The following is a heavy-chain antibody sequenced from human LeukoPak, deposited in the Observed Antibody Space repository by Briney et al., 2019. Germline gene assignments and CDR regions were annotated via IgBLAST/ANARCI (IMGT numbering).Heavy chain of an antibody. CDR1: GFTFSSYG. CDR3: AKDRGAVSGINYYGMDV. D-gene: IGHD6-19*01. J-gene: IGHJ6*02. CDR2: IWYDGSNK. Sequence: PGGSLRLSCAASGFTFSSYGMHWVRQAPGKGLEWVAVIWYDGSNKYYADSVKGRSTISRDNSKSTLYLQMNSLRAEDTAVYYCAKDRGAVSGINYYGMDVWGQGTTVTVSS. V-gene: IGHV3-30*02.